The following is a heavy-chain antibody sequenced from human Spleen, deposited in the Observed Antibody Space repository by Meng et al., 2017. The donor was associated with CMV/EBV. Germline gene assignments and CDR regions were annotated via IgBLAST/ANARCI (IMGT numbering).Heavy chain of an antibody. Sequence: GESLKISCAASGFALTSYTMNWVRQAPGKGLEWVSSISSSNNYIHYADSVKGRFTISRDNAKNSLYMQMNSLRAEDTALYYCAKDLVSTITGGFDYWGQGTRVTVSS. J-gene: IGHJ4*02. V-gene: IGHV3-21*04. CDR2: ISSSNNYI. CDR3: AKDLVSTITGGFDY. CDR1: GFALTSYT. D-gene: IGHD5/OR15-5a*01.